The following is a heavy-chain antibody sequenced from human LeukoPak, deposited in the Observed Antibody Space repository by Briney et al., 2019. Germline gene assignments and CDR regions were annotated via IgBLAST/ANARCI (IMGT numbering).Heavy chain of an antibody. V-gene: IGHV3-23*01. Sequence: RPGGSLRLSCAASGFTFSSYAMSWVRQAPGKGLEWVSAISGSGGSTYYADSVKGRFTISRDNSKNTLYLQMNSLRAEDTAVYYCAKQEVGRGYSSSWYQLTDYWGQGTLVTVSS. CDR2: ISGSGGST. D-gene: IGHD6-13*01. J-gene: IGHJ4*02. CDR1: GFTFSSYA. CDR3: AKQEVGRGYSSSWYQLTDY.